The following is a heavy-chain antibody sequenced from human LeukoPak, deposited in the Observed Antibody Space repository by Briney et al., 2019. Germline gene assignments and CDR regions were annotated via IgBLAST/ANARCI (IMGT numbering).Heavy chain of an antibody. J-gene: IGHJ4*02. CDR1: GYRFTSYW. D-gene: IGHD3-10*01. V-gene: IGHV5-10-1*01. CDR3: AGNYYGSGSYPLC. CDR2: IDPSDSYT. Sequence: GESLKISCKGSGYRFTSYWISWVRQMPGKGVEWMGRIDPSDSYTNYRPSFQGHVTISADKSISTAYLQWSSLKASDTAMYYCAGNYYGSGSYPLCWGQGTLVTVSS.